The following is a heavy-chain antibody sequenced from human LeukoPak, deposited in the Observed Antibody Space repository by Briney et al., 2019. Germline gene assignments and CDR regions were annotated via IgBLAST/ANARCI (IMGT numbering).Heavy chain of an antibody. J-gene: IGHJ4*02. CDR2: IRYDGSNK. CDR1: GFTFSSYG. CDR3: ARAPFWSGYYHDY. V-gene: IGHV3-30*02. Sequence: GGSLRLSCAASGFTFSSYGMHWVRQAPGKGLEWVAFIRYDGSNKYYADSVKGRFTISRDNSKNSLSLQMNSLGAEDTAVYYCARAPFWSGYYHDYWGQGTLVTVSS. D-gene: IGHD3-3*01.